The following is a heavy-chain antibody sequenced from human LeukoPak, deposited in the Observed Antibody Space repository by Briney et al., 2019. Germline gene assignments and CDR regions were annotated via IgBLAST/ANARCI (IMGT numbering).Heavy chain of an antibody. CDR1: GFTFSDYY. CDR3: ARDKSSSDYYYGMDV. J-gene: IGHJ6*02. CDR2: ISSSGSTI. D-gene: IGHD6-13*01. Sequence: GGSLRLSCAASGFTFSDYYMSWIRQAPGKGLEWVSYISSSGSTIYYADSVKGRFTISRDNAKNSLYLQMNSLRAEDTAVYYCARDKSSSDYYYGMDVWGQGTTVTVSS. V-gene: IGHV3-11*01.